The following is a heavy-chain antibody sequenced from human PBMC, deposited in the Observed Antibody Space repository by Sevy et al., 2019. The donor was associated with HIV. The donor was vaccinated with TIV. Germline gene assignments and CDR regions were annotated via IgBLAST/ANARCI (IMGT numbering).Heavy chain of an antibody. CDR2: ISSATDGGTT. CDR1: AFTFSNDW. CDR3: ATLSGNYCAECFDA. Sequence: GGSLRLSCVASAFTFSNDWMTWVRQAPGKGLEWVGHISSATDGGTTAYAAPGTGRFTISRHNSKNTVYLQMNSLKIEDTGVYFCATLSGNYCAECFDAWGQGTMVTVSS. V-gene: IGHV3-15*07. J-gene: IGHJ5*01. D-gene: IGHD5-12*01.